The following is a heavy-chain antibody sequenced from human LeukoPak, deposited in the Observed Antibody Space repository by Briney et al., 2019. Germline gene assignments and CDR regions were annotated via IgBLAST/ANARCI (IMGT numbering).Heavy chain of an antibody. CDR1: GGSISSYY. D-gene: IGHD2-21*02. J-gene: IGHJ4*02. Sequence: SETLSLTCSVSGGSISSYYWSWIRQSPEKGVEWIGYIYYSGSTNYNPSLKSRVTISVDTSKKQVSLNLSSETAADTAVYYCASIPLRRGDWYFNYWGQGTLVSVSS. CDR3: ASIPLRRGDWYFNY. V-gene: IGHV4-59*01. CDR2: IYYSGST.